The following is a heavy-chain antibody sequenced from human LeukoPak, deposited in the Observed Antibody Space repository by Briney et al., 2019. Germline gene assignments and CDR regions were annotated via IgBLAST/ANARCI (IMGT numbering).Heavy chain of an antibody. V-gene: IGHV4-59*01. D-gene: IGHD5-18*01. CDR3: CKIVPYNYGYIDY. CDR1: GGFISSYY. Sequence: SETLSLTCTVSGGFISSYYWSWIRQPPGKGLEWIGYMYYSGSTNYNPSLKSRVTISLDTFKNQFSLKLNSVTSSDAAVYFWCKIVPYNYGYIDYWGQGTLVTVSS. J-gene: IGHJ4*02. CDR2: MYYSGST.